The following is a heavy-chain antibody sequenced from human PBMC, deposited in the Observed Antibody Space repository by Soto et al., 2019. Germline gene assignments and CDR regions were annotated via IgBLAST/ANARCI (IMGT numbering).Heavy chain of an antibody. CDR3: ARFTGYSRSYYYMDV. CDR1: GETVTTYG. D-gene: IGHD2-15*01. J-gene: IGHJ6*03. Sequence: ASVKVSCTASGETVTTYGISWVRQAPGQGLEWMGWISAYNGNINYAQRFQGRVTMTTDTSTSTAYMELRSLRSDDTAAYYCARFTGYSRSYYYMDVWGNGTTVTVSS. V-gene: IGHV1-18*01. CDR2: ISAYNGNI.